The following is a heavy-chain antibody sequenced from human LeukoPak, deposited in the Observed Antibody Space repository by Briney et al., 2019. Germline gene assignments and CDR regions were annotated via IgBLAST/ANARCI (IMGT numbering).Heavy chain of an antibody. J-gene: IGHJ5*02. V-gene: IGHV3-48*03. Sequence: GGSLRLSCAASGFTLSTFEMNWVRQAPGKGLEWLAYISGSGISKYYADSLKGRFTISRDNANNSLYLQMNSLRADATAFYYCATEWPFSGSYFDLWGQGILVTVSS. CDR2: ISGSGISK. D-gene: IGHD1-26*01. CDR3: ATEWPFSGSYFDL. CDR1: GFTLSTFE.